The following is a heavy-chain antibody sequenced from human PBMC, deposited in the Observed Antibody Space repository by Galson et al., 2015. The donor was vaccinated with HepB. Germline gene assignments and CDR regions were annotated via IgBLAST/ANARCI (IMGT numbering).Heavy chain of an antibody. CDR3: TTEDGSGTYYNVRRLYYYYGMDV. Sequence: SLRLSCAASGFTFSTYSMNWVRQASGKGLEWVGRIKSETDGGTTDYAAPVKGRFTISRDDSKDTLYLQMNSLKTEDTAVYYCTTEDGSGTYYNVRRLYYYYGMDVWGQGTTVTVSS. CDR2: IKSETDGGTT. V-gene: IGHV3-15*07. CDR1: GFTFSTYS. D-gene: IGHD3-10*01. J-gene: IGHJ6*02.